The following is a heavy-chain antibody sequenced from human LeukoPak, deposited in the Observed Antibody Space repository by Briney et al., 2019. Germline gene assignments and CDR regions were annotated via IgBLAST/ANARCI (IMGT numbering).Heavy chain of an antibody. CDR2: INHSGST. CDR1: GVTFSSYW. CDR3: ARDAITANWGLSR. J-gene: IGHJ4*02. V-gene: IGHV4-4*02. D-gene: IGHD7-27*01. Sequence: NTEGSLRLSCAASGVTFSSYWMSWVRQAPGKGLEWIGKINHSGSTNYNPSLKSRVTISVDTSKNQFSLKLSSVTAADTAVYYCARDAITANWGLSRWGQGTLVTVSS.